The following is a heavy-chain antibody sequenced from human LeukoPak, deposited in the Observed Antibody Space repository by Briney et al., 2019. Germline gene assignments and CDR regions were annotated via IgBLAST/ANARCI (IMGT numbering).Heavy chain of an antibody. CDR2: INTGGDT. J-gene: IGHJ4*02. CDR3: AREGFGSGTNLEVGYFDY. CDR1: GYTFTSHG. D-gene: IGHD3-10*01. Sequence: ASVKVSCKASGYTFTSHGISWVRQAPGQGLEWMGWINTGGDTAYSQRFQGRVTIISDTSASTAYMDLSNLRSEDTAVYYCAREGFGSGTNLEVGYFDYWGQGSLVTVSS. V-gene: IGHV1-18*01.